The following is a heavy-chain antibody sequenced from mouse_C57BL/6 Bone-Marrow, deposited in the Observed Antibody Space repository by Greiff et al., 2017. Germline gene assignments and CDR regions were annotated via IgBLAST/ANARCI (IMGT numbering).Heavy chain of an antibody. CDR2: IYPGNSDT. CDR1: GYTFTSYW. CDR3: TKVYYGNYPYYAMDY. D-gene: IGHD2-1*01. V-gene: IGHV1-5*01. J-gene: IGHJ4*01. Sequence: EVKLVESGTVLARPGASVKMSCKTSGYTFTSYWMHWVKQRPGQGLEWIGAIYPGNSDTSYNQKFKGKAKLTAVTSASTAYMELSSLTNEDSAVYYCTKVYYGNYPYYAMDYWGQGTSVTVSS.